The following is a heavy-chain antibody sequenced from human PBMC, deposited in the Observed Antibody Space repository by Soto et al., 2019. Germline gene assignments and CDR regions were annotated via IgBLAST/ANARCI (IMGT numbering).Heavy chain of an antibody. CDR3: ARVDLEGRYFVRFDY. J-gene: IGHJ4*02. CDR2: ISAYNGRT. CDR1: GYTFTSYR. Sequence: QVQLVQSGAEVKKPGASVKVSCKASGYTFTSYRISWVRQAPGQGLEWMGWISAYNGRTNYAQKLQGRGTMTTDTATSTAYMELRSLRSDDTAVYYCARVDLEGRYFVRFDYWGQGTLVTVSS. D-gene: IGHD3-9*01. V-gene: IGHV1-18*01.